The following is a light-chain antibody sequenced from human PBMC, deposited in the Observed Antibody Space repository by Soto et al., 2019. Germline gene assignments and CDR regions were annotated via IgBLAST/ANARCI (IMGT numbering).Light chain of an antibody. V-gene: IGKV3-15*01. CDR3: QQYHNWPPYT. Sequence: EIVLTQSPATLSVSPGERATLSCRASQSVNSNLAWYQQKPGQAPRLLIHGASIRATGIPARSSGSRSGTEFALTISSLQSEDFAIYYCQQYHNWPPYTVGQGTKGDIK. CDR2: GAS. J-gene: IGKJ2*01. CDR1: QSVNSN.